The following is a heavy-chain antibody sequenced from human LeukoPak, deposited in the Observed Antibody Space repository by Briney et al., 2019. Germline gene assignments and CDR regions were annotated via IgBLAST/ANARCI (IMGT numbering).Heavy chain of an antibody. V-gene: IGHV4-31*03. CDR2: IYYSGST. D-gene: IGHD3-16*01. Sequence: PSQTLSLTCTDSGGSISSGGYYWSWIRQHPGKGLEWIGYIYYSGSTYYNPSLKSRVTISVDTSKNQFSLKLSSVTAADTAVYYCARLIGDLARFDPWGQGTLVTVSS. J-gene: IGHJ5*02. CDR1: GGSISSGGYY. CDR3: ARLIGDLARFDP.